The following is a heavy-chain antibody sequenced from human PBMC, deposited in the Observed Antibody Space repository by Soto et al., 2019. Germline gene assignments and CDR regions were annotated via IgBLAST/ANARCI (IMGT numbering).Heavy chain of an antibody. CDR2: INSDGSST. D-gene: IGHD1-26*01. CDR3: ARVRLHLVGAITEYFDY. J-gene: IGHJ4*02. V-gene: IGHV3-74*01. Sequence: PGGSLRLSCAASGFTFSSYWMHWVRQAPGKGLVWVSRINSDGSSTSYADSVKGRFTISRDNAKNTLYLQMNSLRAEDTAVYYCARVRLHLVGAITEYFDYWGQGTLVTVS. CDR1: GFTFSSYW.